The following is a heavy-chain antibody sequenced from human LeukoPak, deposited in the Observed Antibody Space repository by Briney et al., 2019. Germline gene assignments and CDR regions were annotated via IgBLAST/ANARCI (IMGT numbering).Heavy chain of an antibody. CDR3: ARAGSDRVTMVRGVPLDI. V-gene: IGHV3-66*02. CDR2: IYSGGST. J-gene: IGHJ3*02. Sequence: GGSLRLSCAAPGVTFSSNYMSWGRQAPGKGVEWGSVIYSGGSTYYTESVKGRFTISRDNSKNTLYLQMNSMRDEDTAVYYCARAGSDRVTMVRGVPLDIWGQGTMVTVSS. D-gene: IGHD3-10*01. CDR1: GVTFSSNY.